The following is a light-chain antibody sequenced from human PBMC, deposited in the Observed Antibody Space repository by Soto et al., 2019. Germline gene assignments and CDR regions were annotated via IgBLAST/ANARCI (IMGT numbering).Light chain of an antibody. CDR3: LQHSTYPWT. CDR1: QDINNY. J-gene: IGKJ1*01. V-gene: IGKV1-17*03. Sequence: DIQMTQSPPAMSASVGDRVTITCRASQDINNYLTWFQQKPGKVPKRLIYDVSTSQSGVPSRFRGSGSGTEFTLTISSLQPDDFATYYCLQHSTYPWTFGQGTKVDIK. CDR2: DVS.